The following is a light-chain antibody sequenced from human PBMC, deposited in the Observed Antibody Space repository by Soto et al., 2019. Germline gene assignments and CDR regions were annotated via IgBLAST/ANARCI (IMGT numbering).Light chain of an antibody. V-gene: IGKV1-39*01. CDR1: QSIRRY. CDR3: QQSYSTPRT. J-gene: IGKJ1*01. Sequence: DIQMTQSPSSLSASVGDRVTITCRASQSIRRYLNWYHQKPGKAPKLLIYAASSLQSGVPSRFSGSGSGTEFTLTISSLQPEDFASYYCQQSYSTPRTFGQGTKVDIK. CDR2: AAS.